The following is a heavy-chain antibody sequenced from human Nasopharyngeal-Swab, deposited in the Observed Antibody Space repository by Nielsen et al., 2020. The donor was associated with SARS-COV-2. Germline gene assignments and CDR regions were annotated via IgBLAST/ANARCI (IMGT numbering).Heavy chain of an antibody. Sequence: WIPQPPGKGLEWVAVMSSDGNYIYDAESVRGRFTISRDNSKDTLFLQMSSLRTEDTAVYFCATLPMGPTRGDFWGQGTLVTVSS. CDR2: MSSDGNYI. J-gene: IGHJ4*02. CDR3: ATLPMGPTRGDF. V-gene: IGHV3-30*04. D-gene: IGHD1-26*01.